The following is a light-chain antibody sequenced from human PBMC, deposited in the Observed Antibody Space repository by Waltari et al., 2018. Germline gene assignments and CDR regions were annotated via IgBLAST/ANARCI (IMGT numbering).Light chain of an antibody. V-gene: IGKV1-12*01. J-gene: IGKJ1*01. CDR3: QQAHSLPLT. Sequence: DIQMTQSPSSVSASVGYKIIITCRASQDITRWLAWYQQRPGKAPNLLINTASNLQTGVPSRFSGGGSGTDFTLTISSLQPEDFATYYCQQAHSLPLTFGQGTKVEI. CDR1: QDITRW. CDR2: TAS.